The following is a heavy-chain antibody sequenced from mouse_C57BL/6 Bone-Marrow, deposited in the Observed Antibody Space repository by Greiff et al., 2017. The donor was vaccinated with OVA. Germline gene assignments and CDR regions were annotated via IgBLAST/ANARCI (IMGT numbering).Heavy chain of an antibody. CDR3: ARRAMDY. V-gene: IGHV1-4*01. CDR1: GYTFTSYT. J-gene: IGHJ4*01. Sequence: VPLVESGAELARPGASVKLSCKASGYTFTSYTMHWVKQRPGLGPEWIGYINPSSGYTTYNQKFKDKATLTADKSSNTAYMQLSSLTSEDSAVYYCARRAMDYWGQGTSVTVSS. CDR2: INPSSGYT.